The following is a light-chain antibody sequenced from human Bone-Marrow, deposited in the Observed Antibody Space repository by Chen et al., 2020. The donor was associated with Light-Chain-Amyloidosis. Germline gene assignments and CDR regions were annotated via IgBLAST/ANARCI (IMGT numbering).Light chain of an antibody. Sequence: SYVLTQPSSVSVAPGKTATIACGGNNIGSTSVPWYQQTPGQAPLLVVYDDSDRPSGIPERLSGSNAGNTATRTISRVEAGDEADDCCQVWDRSSDRPVFGGGTKLTVL. CDR2: DDS. CDR1: NIGSTS. CDR3: QVWDRSSDRPV. V-gene: IGLV3-21*03. J-gene: IGLJ3*02.